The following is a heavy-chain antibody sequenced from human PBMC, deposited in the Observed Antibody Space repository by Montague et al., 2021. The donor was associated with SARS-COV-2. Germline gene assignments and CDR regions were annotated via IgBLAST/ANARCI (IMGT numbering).Heavy chain of an antibody. D-gene: IGHD3-22*01. V-gene: IGHV4-34*01. J-gene: IGHJ3*02. CDR1: SGSLSGYY. CDR3: ASPTYYYDSSGSDAFDI. Sequence: SETLSLTCAVYSGSLSGYYWSWIRQAPGKELEWIGEINYSGDTYYNPSLTSRVTISVDTSKNQFSLKLSSVAAADTAVYYCASPTYYYDSSGSDAFDIWGQGKMVTVSS. CDR2: INYSGDT.